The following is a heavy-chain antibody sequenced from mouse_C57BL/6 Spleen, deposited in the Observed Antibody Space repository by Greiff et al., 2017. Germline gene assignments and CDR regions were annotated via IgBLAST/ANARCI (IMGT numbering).Heavy chain of an antibody. CDR1: GYAFSSSW. Sequence: QVQLKESGPELVKPGASVKISCKASGYAFSSSWMNWVKQRPGKGLEWIGRIYPGDGNTNYNGKFKGKATLTADKSSSTAYMQLSSLTSEDSAVFFCARGGTTVVEYFDYWGQGTTLTVSS. V-gene: IGHV1-82*01. D-gene: IGHD1-1*01. J-gene: IGHJ2*01. CDR3: ARGGTTVVEYFDY. CDR2: IYPGDGNT.